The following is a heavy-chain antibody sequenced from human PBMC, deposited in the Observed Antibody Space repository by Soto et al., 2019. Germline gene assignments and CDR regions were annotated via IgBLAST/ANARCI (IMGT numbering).Heavy chain of an antibody. D-gene: IGHD3-16*01. V-gene: IGHV4-39*01. Sequence: QVQVQESGPGLVRPSETLSLTCTVSGGSISSRDSYWGWIRQPPGKGLEWIGSFHYSGSTYYHPSLKSRVTISVDTSKNQLSLRVTSVTAADTAVYYCARGFGRSHFDYWGQGTLVTVSS. J-gene: IGHJ4*02. CDR1: GGSISSRDSY. CDR3: ARGFGRSHFDY. CDR2: FHYSGST.